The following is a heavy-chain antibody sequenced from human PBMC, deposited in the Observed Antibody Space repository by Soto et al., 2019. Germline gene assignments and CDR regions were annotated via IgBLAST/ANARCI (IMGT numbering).Heavy chain of an antibody. CDR1: GGTFSSYA. Sequence: ASVKVSCKASGGTFSSYAISWVQQAPGQGLEWMGGIIPIFGTANYAQKFQGRVTITADESTSTAYMELSSLRSEDTAVYYCARNWNYPLGAFDIWGQGTMVTVS. J-gene: IGHJ3*02. D-gene: IGHD1-7*01. CDR2: IIPIFGTA. V-gene: IGHV1-69*13. CDR3: ARNWNYPLGAFDI.